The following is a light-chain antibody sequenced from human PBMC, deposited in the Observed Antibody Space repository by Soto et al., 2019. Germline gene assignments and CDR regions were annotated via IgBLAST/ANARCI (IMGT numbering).Light chain of an antibody. J-gene: IGKJ4*01. CDR1: QGISSY. Sequence: DIHLTQSPSFLSASVGDRVTITCRASQGISSYLAWYQQKPGKAPELLIYAASTLQSGVPSRFSGSESGTEFTLTISSLQPEDFATYYCQQLNSYPLTFGGGTKVEIK. V-gene: IGKV1-9*01. CDR3: QQLNSYPLT. CDR2: AAS.